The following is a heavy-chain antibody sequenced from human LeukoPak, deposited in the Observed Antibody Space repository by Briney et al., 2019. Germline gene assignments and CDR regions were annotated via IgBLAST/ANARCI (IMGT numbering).Heavy chain of an antibody. CDR3: AGGGYCDISSCSAPLFDW. D-gene: IGHD2-15*01. CDR1: GGSISSGGYS. CDR2: IYHSGST. J-gene: IGHJ4*02. V-gene: IGHV4-30-2*02. Sequence: PSETLSLTCAVSGGSISSGGYSWSWIRQPPGKGLEWIGYIYHSGSTNYNPSLKSRATISADTSKRQVSLRLSSVTAADTAVYYCAGGGYCDISSCSAPLFDWWGQGTPVTVSS.